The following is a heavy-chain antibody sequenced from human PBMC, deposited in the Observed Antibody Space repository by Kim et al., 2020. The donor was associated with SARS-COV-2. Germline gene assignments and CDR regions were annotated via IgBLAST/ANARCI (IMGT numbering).Heavy chain of an antibody. J-gene: IGHJ4*02. V-gene: IGHV3-30*15. Sequence: KGRLPIPRDNSRNTLYLQMGSLRAEDTAVYYCARDRGYSYGDGSFDYWGQGTLVTVSS. D-gene: IGHD5-18*01. CDR3: ARDRGYSYGDGSFDY.